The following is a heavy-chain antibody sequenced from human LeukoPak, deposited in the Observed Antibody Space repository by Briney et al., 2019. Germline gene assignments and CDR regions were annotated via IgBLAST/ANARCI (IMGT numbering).Heavy chain of an antibody. CDR3: AREVRGYSYGYFDY. Sequence: SETLSLTCTVSPGSISSGAYYWSWIRQPPGTGLQWIGYSYYSGSTYYNPSLKGRVTISVDTSKNQFSLKLSSVTAADTAVYYCAREVRGYSYGYFDYWGQGTLVTVSS. D-gene: IGHD5-18*01. CDR1: PGSISSGAYY. V-gene: IGHV4-30-4*01. J-gene: IGHJ4*02. CDR2: SYYSGST.